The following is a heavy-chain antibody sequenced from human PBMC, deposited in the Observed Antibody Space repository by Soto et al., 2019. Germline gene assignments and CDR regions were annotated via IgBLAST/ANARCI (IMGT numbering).Heavy chain of an antibody. J-gene: IGHJ6*02. Sequence: GASVKVSCKASGYTFTSYGISWVRQAPGQGLEWMGWISAYNGNTNYAQKLQGRVTMTTDTSTSTAYMELRSLRSDDTAVYYCARAARGRYFDWLPSGYYYYGMDVWGQGTKVTVSS. D-gene: IGHD3-9*01. CDR3: ARAARGRYFDWLPSGYYYYGMDV. CDR1: GYTFTSYG. CDR2: ISAYNGNT. V-gene: IGHV1-18*01.